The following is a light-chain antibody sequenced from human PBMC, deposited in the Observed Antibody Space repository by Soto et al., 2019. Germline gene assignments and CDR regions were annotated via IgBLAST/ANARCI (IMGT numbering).Light chain of an antibody. CDR3: QQRNNWPPIT. CDR1: QSVSSY. J-gene: IGKJ5*01. CDR2: DAS. V-gene: IGKV3-11*01. Sequence: EIVLTQSPVTLSLSPWERATLSCRASQSVSSYLAWYQQRPGQAPRLLLYDASNRATGIPARFSGSGSGTDFTLTIDNLEPEDFAIYYCQQRNNWPPITFGQGTRLEIK.